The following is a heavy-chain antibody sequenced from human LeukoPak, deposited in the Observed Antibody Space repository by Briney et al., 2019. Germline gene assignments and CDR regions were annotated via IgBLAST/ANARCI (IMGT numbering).Heavy chain of an antibody. D-gene: IGHD4/OR15-4a*01. CDR1: GFTFTNYP. CDR2: ISYDVITT. J-gene: IGHJ4*02. V-gene: IGHV3-30-3*01. Sequence: GGSLRLSCSASGFTFTNYPIHWVRPAPGKGLEWVAVISYDVITTSYADSVKGRLPLSRDNSKNILFLQMDSLRAEDTAVYFCGREDYGASGSSLGNLDYWGQGTLVTVSS. CDR3: GREDYGASGSSLGNLDY.